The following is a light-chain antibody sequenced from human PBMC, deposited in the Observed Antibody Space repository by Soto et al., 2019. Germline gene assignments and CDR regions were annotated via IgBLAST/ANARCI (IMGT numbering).Light chain of an antibody. CDR1: QSVTSN. CDR3: HQYDDGPYT. Sequence: EIVLTQSPGTLSLSPGERVTLSCRASQSVTSNYLAWYQQKPGQAPRLLIYGASTRATGIPVRFSGSGSGTEFTLTISSLQSEDFAVYYCHQYDDGPYTFGQGTKVEI. V-gene: IGKV3-15*01. CDR2: GAS. J-gene: IGKJ2*01.